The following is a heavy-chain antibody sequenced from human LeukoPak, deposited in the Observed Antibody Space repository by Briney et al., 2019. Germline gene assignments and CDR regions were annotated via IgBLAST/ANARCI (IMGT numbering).Heavy chain of an antibody. J-gene: IGHJ4*02. V-gene: IGHV3-74*01. CDR3: ARGRYYLDS. D-gene: IGHD4-17*01. CDR2: FNSDGRSA. CDR1: GFTFSTYW. Sequence: TGGSLRLSCAASGFTFSTYWMHWVRQAPGKGLVWVSRFNSDGRSAYYADSVKGRFTISRDNAKNTLYLRMNSLRAEDTAVYYCARGRYYLDSWGQGTLVTVSS.